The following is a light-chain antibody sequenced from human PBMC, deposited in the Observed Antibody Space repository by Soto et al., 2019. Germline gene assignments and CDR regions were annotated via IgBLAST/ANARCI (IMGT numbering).Light chain of an antibody. CDR1: SSDLGDYDY. J-gene: IGLJ3*02. Sequence: QSALTQPASVSGSPGQSITISCTATSSDLGDYDYVSWYQQHPGKAPKLMIYEVSNRPSGVSNRFSGSKSGNTASLTISGLQAEDEAGYYCSSYRTSSTYVMFGGGTQLTVL. CDR3: SSYRTSSTYVM. CDR2: EVS. V-gene: IGLV2-14*01.